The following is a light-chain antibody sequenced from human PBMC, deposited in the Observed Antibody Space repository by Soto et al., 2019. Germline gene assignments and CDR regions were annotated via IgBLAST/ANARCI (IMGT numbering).Light chain of an antibody. J-gene: IGLJ2*01. CDR2: GDS. V-gene: IGLV1-40*01. CDR1: SSSIGAGYD. CDR3: QSYDSSLSGRVV. Sequence: QSVLTQPPSVSGAPGQRVTISCTGGSSSIGAGYDVHWYQHLPGTAPKLLIYGDSNRPSGVPDRFSGSKSGSSASLAITGLQAEDEGDYSCQSYDSSLSGRVVFGGGTKVTVL.